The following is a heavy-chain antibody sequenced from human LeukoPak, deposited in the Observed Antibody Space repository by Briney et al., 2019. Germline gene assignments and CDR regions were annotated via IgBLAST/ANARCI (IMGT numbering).Heavy chain of an antibody. CDR3: ARGRDRYGYPIDY. Sequence: GGSLRLSCAASGFTFSSYAMHWVRQAPGKGLEWVAVISYDGSNKYYADSVKGRFTISRDNSKNTLYLQMNSLRAEDTAVYYCARGRDRYGYPIDYWGQGTLVTVSS. CDR2: ISYDGSNK. CDR1: GFTFSSYA. D-gene: IGHD5-18*01. V-gene: IGHV3-30*04. J-gene: IGHJ4*02.